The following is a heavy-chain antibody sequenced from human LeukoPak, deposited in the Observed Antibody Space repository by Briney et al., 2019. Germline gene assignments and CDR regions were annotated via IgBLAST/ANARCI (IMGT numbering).Heavy chain of an antibody. D-gene: IGHD2-8*01. CDR2: TYIGGYK. CDR1: GFTLSSTY. Sequence: PGGSPRLSCAASGFTLSSTYMNWVPQAPGKGLEGVSVTYIGGYKYYADSVKGLFTISRDNSKNTLYLQMDSLRAEDTAIYYCATCYRPSVDHFESWGQGTLVTVSS. J-gene: IGHJ4*02. CDR3: ATCYRPSVDHFES. V-gene: IGHV3-53*01.